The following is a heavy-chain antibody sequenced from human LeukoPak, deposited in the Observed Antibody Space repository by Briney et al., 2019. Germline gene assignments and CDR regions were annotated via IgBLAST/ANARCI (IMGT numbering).Heavy chain of an antibody. CDR1: GGSISSSSYY. J-gene: IGHJ4*02. Sequence: SETLSLTCTVSGGSISSSSYYWGWIRQPPGKGLEWIGSIYYSGSTYYNPSLKSRVTISVHTSKNQFSLKLSSVTAADTAVYYCTRHHYGSGSYYLDYWGQGTLVTVSS. V-gene: IGHV4-39*01. CDR2: IYYSGST. CDR3: TRHHYGSGSYYLDY. D-gene: IGHD3-10*01.